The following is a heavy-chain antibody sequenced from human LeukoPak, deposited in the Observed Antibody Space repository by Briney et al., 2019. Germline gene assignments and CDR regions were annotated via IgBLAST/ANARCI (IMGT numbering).Heavy chain of an antibody. J-gene: IGHJ3*02. CDR3: ARDRYSSGWYGAFDI. D-gene: IGHD6-19*01. CDR2: ISASGGST. CDR1: GFTFSSYA. Sequence: GGSLRLSCAASGFTFSSYAMSWVRQAPGKGLEWVSAISASGGSTYYTDSVKGRFTISRDNSKNTLYLQMNSLRAEDTAVYYCARDRYSSGWYGAFDIWGQGTMVTVSS. V-gene: IGHV3-23*01.